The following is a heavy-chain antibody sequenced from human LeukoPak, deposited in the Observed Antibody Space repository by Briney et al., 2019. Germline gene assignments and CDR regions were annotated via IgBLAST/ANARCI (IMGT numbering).Heavy chain of an antibody. V-gene: IGHV3-66*02. CDR2: IYSGGST. CDR1: GFTVSSNY. J-gene: IGHJ4*02. D-gene: IGHD1-1*01. CDR3: ARDDDAFRPL. Sequence: PGGSLRLSCAASGFTVSSNYMSWVRQAPGKGLEWVSVIYSGGSTYYANSVKGRFTISRDNSKNTLYLQMNSLRAEDTAVYYCARDDDAFRPLWGQGTLVTVSS.